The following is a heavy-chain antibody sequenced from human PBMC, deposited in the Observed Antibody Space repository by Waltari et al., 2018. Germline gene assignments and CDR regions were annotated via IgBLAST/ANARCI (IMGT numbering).Heavy chain of an antibody. Sequence: QLQLQESGPGLVKPSETLSLTCPVSGGSISSSSYYWGWIRQPPGKGLEWIGSIYYSGRTYYNPSLKSRVTISVDTSKNQFSLKLSSVTAADTAVYYCARDLRGRGYSGYDTNWFDPWGQGTLVTVSS. CDR1: GGSISSSSYY. CDR2: IYYSGRT. CDR3: ARDLRGRGYSGYDTNWFDP. V-gene: IGHV4-39*07. J-gene: IGHJ5*02. D-gene: IGHD5-12*01.